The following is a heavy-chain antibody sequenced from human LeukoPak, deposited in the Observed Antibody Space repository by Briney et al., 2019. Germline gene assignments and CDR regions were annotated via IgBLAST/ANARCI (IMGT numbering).Heavy chain of an antibody. D-gene: IGHD6-13*01. V-gene: IGHV3-30*18. Sequence: PGGSLRLSCAASGFTFSIYGMHWVRQAPGKGLEWVAVISYDGSNKYYADSVKGRFTISRDNSKNTLYPQMNSLRAEDTAVYYCAKGYSSSWYRPYYYYGMDVWGQGTTVTVSS. CDR3: AKGYSSSWYRPYYYYGMDV. J-gene: IGHJ6*02. CDR1: GFTFSIYG. CDR2: ISYDGSNK.